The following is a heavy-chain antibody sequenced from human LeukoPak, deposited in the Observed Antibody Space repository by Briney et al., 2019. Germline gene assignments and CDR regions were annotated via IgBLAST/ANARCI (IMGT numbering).Heavy chain of an antibody. V-gene: IGHV3-9*01. CDR2: ISWNSGSI. Sequence: GGSLRLSCAASGFTFDDYAMHWVRHAPGKGLEWVSGISWNSGSIGYADSVKGRFTISRDNAKNSLYLQMNSLRAEDTALYYCAKGGGSSWYDYFDYWGQGTLVTVSS. CDR3: AKGGGSSWYDYFDY. D-gene: IGHD6-13*01. J-gene: IGHJ4*02. CDR1: GFTFDDYA.